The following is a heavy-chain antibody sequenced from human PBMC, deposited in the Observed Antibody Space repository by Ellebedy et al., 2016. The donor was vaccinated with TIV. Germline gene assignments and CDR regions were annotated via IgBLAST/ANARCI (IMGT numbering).Heavy chain of an antibody. CDR2: IYSAGPT. V-gene: IGHV3-53*01. J-gene: IGHJ4*02. Sequence: GGSLRLSCAVSGFVVSSNYMSRVRQAPGKGLEWVSTIYSAGPTYYADSVKGRFTISRDTSKNTQFLQMNSLRTEDTAVYYCARVDLGLAFDYWGRGTLVTVSS. CDR3: ARVDLGLAFDY. D-gene: IGHD3-16*01. CDR1: GFVVSSNY.